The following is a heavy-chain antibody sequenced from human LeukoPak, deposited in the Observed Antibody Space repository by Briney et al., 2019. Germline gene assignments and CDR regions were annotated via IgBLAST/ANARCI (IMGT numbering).Heavy chain of an antibody. Sequence: PGGSLRLSCAASGFTFSDYNMNWVRQAPGKGLEWVSSITNSASTIHYADSVRGRFTISRDNAKNSLYLQMNSLRAEDTAVYYCARSIGLTGGGVDVWGQGTTVTVSS. V-gene: IGHV3-11*01. J-gene: IGHJ6*02. CDR1: GFTFSDYN. CDR3: ARSIGLTGGGVDV. D-gene: IGHD3-9*01. CDR2: ITNSASTI.